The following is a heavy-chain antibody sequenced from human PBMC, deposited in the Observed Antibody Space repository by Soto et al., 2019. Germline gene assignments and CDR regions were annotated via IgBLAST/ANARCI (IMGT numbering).Heavy chain of an antibody. CDR3: ARDPGDYGFDY. CDR1: GGTFSSYT. D-gene: IGHD4-17*01. Sequence: QVHLVQSGAEVKKPGSSVKVSCKASGGTFSSYTISWARQAPGQGLEWMGRIIPILGIANYAQKFQGRVTITADESTSPAYMELSSLRSEDTAVYYCARDPGDYGFDYWGQGPLVTVSS. J-gene: IGHJ4*02. V-gene: IGHV1-69*08. CDR2: IIPILGIA.